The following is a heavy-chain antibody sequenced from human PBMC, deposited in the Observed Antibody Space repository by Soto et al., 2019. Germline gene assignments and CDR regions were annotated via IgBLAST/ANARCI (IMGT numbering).Heavy chain of an antibody. CDR1: GFTFSSYG. Sequence: QVQLVESGGCVVQPGRSLRLSCAASGFTFSSYGMHWFRQAPGKGLEWVAVRSYDGSNNYYADSVKGRFTISRDKSKKQPYLQLTRLRAEDTSVYYCANSPRRGWVNWYFDLWGRGTLVTVS. D-gene: IGHD3-10*01. J-gene: IGHJ2*01. CDR3: ANSPRRGWVNWYFDL. CDR2: RSYDGSNN. V-gene: IGHV3-30*18.